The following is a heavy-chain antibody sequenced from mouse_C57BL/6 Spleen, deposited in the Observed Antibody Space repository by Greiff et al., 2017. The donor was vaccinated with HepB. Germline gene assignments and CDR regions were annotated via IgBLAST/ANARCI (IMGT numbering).Heavy chain of an antibody. Sequence: VQLQQSGPELVKPGASVKISCKASGYAFSSSWMNWVKQRPGKGLEWIGRIYPGDGDTNYNGKFKGKATLTADKSSSTAYMQLSSRTSEDSAVYFCAREGITTVAYYFDYWGQGTTLTVSS. CDR3: AREGITTVAYYFDY. CDR2: IYPGDGDT. V-gene: IGHV1-82*01. D-gene: IGHD1-1*01. CDR1: GYAFSSSW. J-gene: IGHJ2*01.